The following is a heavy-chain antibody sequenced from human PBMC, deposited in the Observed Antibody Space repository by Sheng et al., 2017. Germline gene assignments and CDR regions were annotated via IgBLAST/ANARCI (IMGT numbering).Heavy chain of an antibody. CDR3: ARGGAWGESNFDY. Sequence: QVQLQESGPGLVKPSETLSLTCTVSGYSISSGYYWGWIRQPPGKGLEWIGSIYHSGSTYYNPSLKSRVTISVDTSKNQFSLKLSSVTAADTAVYYCARGGAWGESNFDYWGQGTLVTVSS. V-gene: IGHV4-38-2*02. CDR2: IYHSGST. CDR1: GYSISSGYY. D-gene: IGHD3-10*01. J-gene: IGHJ4*02.